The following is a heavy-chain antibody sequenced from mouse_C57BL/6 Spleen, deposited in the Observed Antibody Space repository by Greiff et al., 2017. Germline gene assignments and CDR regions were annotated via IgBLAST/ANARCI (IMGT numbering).Heavy chain of an antibody. CDR3: ARFTTVSEGFAY. D-gene: IGHD1-1*01. J-gene: IGHJ3*01. CDR2: IDPSDSYT. CDR1: GYTFTSYW. V-gene: IGHV1-50*01. Sequence: QVQLQQPGAELVKPGASVKLSCKASGYTFTSYWMQWVKQRPGQGLEWIGEIDPSDSYTNYNQKFKGKATLTVDTSSSTAYMQLSSLTSEDSAVYYGARFTTVSEGFAYWGQGTLVTVSA.